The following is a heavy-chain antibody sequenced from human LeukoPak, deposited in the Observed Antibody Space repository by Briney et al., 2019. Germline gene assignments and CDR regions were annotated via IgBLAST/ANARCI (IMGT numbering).Heavy chain of an antibody. CDR3: ARDCSSGNCRGALDY. Sequence: GGSLRLSCAASGFSLRKHPMHWVRQAPGQGLEFVSAISGDGGTTFYASSVKGRFTISRDNSKNMVVLQMGSLRTDDMGVYFCARDCSSGNCRGALDYWGQGALVTVSS. CDR1: GFSLRKHP. V-gene: IGHV3-64*01. CDR2: ISGDGGTT. J-gene: IGHJ4*02. D-gene: IGHD3-22*01.